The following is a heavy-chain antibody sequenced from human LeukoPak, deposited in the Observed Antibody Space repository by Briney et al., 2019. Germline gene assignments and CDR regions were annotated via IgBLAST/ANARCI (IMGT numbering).Heavy chain of an antibody. CDR3: VTEVGGRYPRGYNPLDQ. D-gene: IGHD3-16*02. Sequence: GRSLRLSCAASGFTFDDYTIHWVRQAPGNCLEWGSLVSWDGGITFYAASVKGRFTISRANSKASLYLQMNSLRTEDSALYHCVTEVGGRYPRGYNPLDQWGQGTLVTVSS. J-gene: IGHJ4*02. V-gene: IGHV3-43*01. CDR2: VSWDGGIT. CDR1: GFTFDDYT.